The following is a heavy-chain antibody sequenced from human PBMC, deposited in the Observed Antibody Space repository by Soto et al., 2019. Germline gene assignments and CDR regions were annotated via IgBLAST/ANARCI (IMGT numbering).Heavy chain of an antibody. CDR2: IYYSGST. CDR1: GGSISSYY. CDR3: ARLTPLLSNHRAVVYDFAI. D-gene: IGHD2-15*01. Sequence: SETLSLTCTVSGGSISSYYWSWIRQPPGKGLEWIGYIYYSGSTNYNPSLKSRVTISVDTSKNQFSLKLSSVTAADTAVYYCARLTPLLSNHRAVVYDFAIWGQGTMVTV. J-gene: IGHJ3*02. V-gene: IGHV4-59*01.